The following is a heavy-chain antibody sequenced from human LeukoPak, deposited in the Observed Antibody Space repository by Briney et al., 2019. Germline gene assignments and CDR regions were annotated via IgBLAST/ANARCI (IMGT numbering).Heavy chain of an antibody. CDR1: GFTFSSYG. D-gene: IGHD3-22*01. J-gene: IGHJ3*02. V-gene: IGHV3-NL1*01. Sequence: GGSLRLSCAASGFTFSSYGMHWVRQAPGKGLEWVSLIYSDSSTYYADSVKGRFTISRDNSKNTLYLQMSSLRAEDTAVYYCARWSTARNYYYDTSGYYSREAFDIWGQGTMVTVSS. CDR2: IYSDSST. CDR3: ARWSTARNYYYDTSGYYSREAFDI.